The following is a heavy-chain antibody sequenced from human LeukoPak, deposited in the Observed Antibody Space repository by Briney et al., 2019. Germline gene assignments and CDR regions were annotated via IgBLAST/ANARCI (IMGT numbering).Heavy chain of an antibody. J-gene: IGHJ4*02. CDR1: GFTFSSYS. CDR2: ISSGSSYI. Sequence: YPGGSLRLSCAASGFTFSSYSMNWVRQAPGKGLEWVSIISSGSSYIHYADSVKGRFTISRDNAKNSLYLQMNSLRVEDTAVYHCARSRSVYCFDQWGQGTLVTVSS. CDR3: ARSRSVYCFDQ. D-gene: IGHD2-2*01. V-gene: IGHV3-21*01.